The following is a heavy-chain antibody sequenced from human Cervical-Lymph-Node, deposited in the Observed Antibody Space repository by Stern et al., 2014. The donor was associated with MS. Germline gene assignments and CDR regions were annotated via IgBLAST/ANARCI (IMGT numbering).Heavy chain of an antibody. J-gene: IGHJ4*02. CDR2: IYYSGST. CDR1: GGYISSGGYY. Sequence: QVQLQESGPGLVKPSQTLSLTCTVSGGYISSGGYYWSWIRQHPGKGLEWIGYIYYSGSTYYNPSLKSRVTISVDTSKNQFSLKLSSVTAADTAVYYCARVSYDFWSGYYPFDYWGQGTLVTVSS. CDR3: ARVSYDFWSGYYPFDY. V-gene: IGHV4-31*03. D-gene: IGHD3-3*01.